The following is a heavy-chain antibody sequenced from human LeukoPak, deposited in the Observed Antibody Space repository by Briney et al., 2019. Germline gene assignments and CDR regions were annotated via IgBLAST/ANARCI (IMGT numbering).Heavy chain of an antibody. Sequence: AGSLRLSCAASGFTFSSYAMSWVRQAPGKGLEWVSVISGSGGSTYYADSVKGRFTISRDNSKNSLYLQMNRLRAEDTAVYYCAKDRRRYCSSTSCTGYFDYWGQGTLVTVSS. V-gene: IGHV3-23*01. D-gene: IGHD2-2*01. CDR2: ISGSGGST. J-gene: IGHJ4*02. CDR1: GFTFSSYA. CDR3: AKDRRRYCSSTSCTGYFDY.